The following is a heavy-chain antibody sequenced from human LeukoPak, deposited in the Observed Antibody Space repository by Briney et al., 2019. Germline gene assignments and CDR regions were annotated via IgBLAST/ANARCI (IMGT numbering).Heavy chain of an antibody. CDR1: GGSISSYY. V-gene: IGHV4-59*12. D-gene: IGHD1-26*01. Sequence: SETLSLTSTVSGGSISSYYWSWIRQPPGKGLEWIGYIYYSGSTNYNPSLKSRVTISVDTSKNQFSLKLSSVTAADTAVYYCARDRWELLSPWFDPWGQGTLVTVSS. CDR3: ARDRWELLSPWFDP. J-gene: IGHJ5*02. CDR2: IYYSGST.